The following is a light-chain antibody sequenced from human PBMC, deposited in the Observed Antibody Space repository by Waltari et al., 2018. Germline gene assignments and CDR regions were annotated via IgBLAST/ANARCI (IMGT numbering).Light chain of an antibody. J-gene: IGLJ3*02. CDR2: GVN. CDR3: SSYAGSVV. Sequence: QSALTQPASVSGSRGQSITISCTGSSSDIGSYNVVSWYQHHPGKAPKLLIYGVNNGPSGVSNRFSGSKSGNTSFLTISGLQAEDEADYYCSSYAGSVVFGGGTKLTVL. V-gene: IGLV2-23*02. CDR1: SSDIGSYNV.